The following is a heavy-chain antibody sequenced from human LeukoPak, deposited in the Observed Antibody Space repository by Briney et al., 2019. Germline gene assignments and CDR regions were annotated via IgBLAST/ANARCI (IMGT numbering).Heavy chain of an antibody. J-gene: IGHJ6*02. CDR2: INPNSGGT. CDR1: GGTFSSYA. D-gene: IGHD2-21*01. V-gene: IGHV1-2*04. CDR3: ARYSDYYGMDV. Sequence: ASVKVSCKASGGTFSSYAISWVRQAPGQGLEWMGWINPNSGGTNYAQKFQGWVTMTRDTSISTAYMELSRLRSDDTAVYYCARYSDYYGMDVWGQGTTVTVSS.